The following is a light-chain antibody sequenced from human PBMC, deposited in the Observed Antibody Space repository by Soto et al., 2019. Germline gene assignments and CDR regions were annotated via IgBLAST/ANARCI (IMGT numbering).Light chain of an antibody. Sequence: VLTQSPGTLSVSPGERATLSCRASQSLSSSYLAWYQQKPGQAPRLLIYGASSRATGIPDRFTGSGSGTDFTLTISRLEPEDFAVYYCQQYGSSPTFGQGTRLEIK. CDR3: QQYGSSPT. CDR1: QSLSSSY. V-gene: IGKV3-20*01. CDR2: GAS. J-gene: IGKJ5*01.